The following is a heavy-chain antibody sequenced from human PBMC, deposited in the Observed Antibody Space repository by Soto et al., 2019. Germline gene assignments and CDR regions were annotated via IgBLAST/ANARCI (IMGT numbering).Heavy chain of an antibody. J-gene: IGHJ6*02. V-gene: IGHV1-69*12. CDR2: IIPIFGTA. D-gene: IGHD2-21*02. Sequence: QVQLVQSGAEVKKPGSSVKVSCKASGGTFSSYAISWVRQAPGQGLEWMGGIIPIFGTANYAQKFQGRVTITADESTRTAYMELSSLRSEDTAVYYCASRKREVTSYYYYGMDVWGQGTTVTVSS. CDR3: ASRKREVTSYYYYGMDV. CDR1: GGTFSSYA.